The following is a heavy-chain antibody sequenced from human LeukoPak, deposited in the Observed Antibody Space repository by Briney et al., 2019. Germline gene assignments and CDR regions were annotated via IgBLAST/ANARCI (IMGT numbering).Heavy chain of an antibody. Sequence: SQTLSLTCAVSGGSISSGGYSWSWIRQPPGKGLEWIGYIYHSGSTYYNPSLKSRVTISVDRSKNQFSLKLNSVTAADTAVYYCARLGYCSSTSCSNNWFDPWGQGTLVTVSS. V-gene: IGHV4-30-2*01. CDR2: IYHSGST. D-gene: IGHD2-2*01. CDR1: GGSISSGGYS. CDR3: ARLGYCSSTSCSNNWFDP. J-gene: IGHJ5*02.